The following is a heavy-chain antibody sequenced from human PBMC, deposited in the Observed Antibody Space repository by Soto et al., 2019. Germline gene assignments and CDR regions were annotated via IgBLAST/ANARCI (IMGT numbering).Heavy chain of an antibody. Sequence: ASVKVSCKASGYTFTSYGISWVRQAPGQGLEWMGWINTHSGATGYAQKFQGRVTMTRDTSMTTAYMELSNLRSEDTAMYYCARGVDAGVDVWGQGTTVTVSS. CDR3: ARGVDAGVDV. CDR2: INTHSGAT. V-gene: IGHV1-8*02. J-gene: IGHJ6*02. D-gene: IGHD1-1*01. CDR1: GYTFTSYG.